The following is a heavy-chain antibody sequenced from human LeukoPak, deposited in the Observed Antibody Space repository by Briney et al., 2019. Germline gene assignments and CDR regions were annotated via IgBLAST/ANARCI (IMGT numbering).Heavy chain of an antibody. Sequence: GGSLRLSCAASGFTFSSYWMHWVRQAPGKGLVWVSRISSDGSSTDYADSVKGRFTISRDNAKNTLYLQMNSLRAEDTAVYYCASRIPYDSSSYWGQGTLVTVSS. J-gene: IGHJ4*02. CDR3: ASRIPYDSSSY. CDR2: ISSDGSST. CDR1: GFTFSSYW. D-gene: IGHD3-22*01. V-gene: IGHV3-74*01.